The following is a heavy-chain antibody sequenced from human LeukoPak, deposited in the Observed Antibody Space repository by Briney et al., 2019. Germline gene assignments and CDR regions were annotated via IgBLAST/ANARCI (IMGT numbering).Heavy chain of an antibody. CDR3: ARGALDNEQLVPSYYYYYYYMDV. V-gene: IGHV4-59*08. J-gene: IGHJ6*03. Sequence: SETLSLTCTVSGGSISSYYWSWIRQPPGKGLEWIGYIYYSGSTNYNPSLKSRVTISVDTSKNQFSLKLSSVTAADTAVYYCARGALDNEQLVPSYYYYYYYMDVWGKGTTVTVSS. CDR1: GGSISSYY. D-gene: IGHD6-6*01. CDR2: IYYSGST.